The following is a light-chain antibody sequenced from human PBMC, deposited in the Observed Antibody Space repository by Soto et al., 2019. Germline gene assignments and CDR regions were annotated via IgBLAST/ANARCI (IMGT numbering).Light chain of an antibody. CDR3: QKYSSFIT. CDR2: AAS. V-gene: IGKV1-27*01. CDR1: QGISNF. Sequence: DIQMTQSPSSLSASVGDRVTITCRASQGISNFLAWYQQKPGKVPKLLISAASTLQSGVPSRFSGSGSGTDFTLTITRLQPEYVATYYCQKYSSFITFGQGTRLEIK. J-gene: IGKJ5*01.